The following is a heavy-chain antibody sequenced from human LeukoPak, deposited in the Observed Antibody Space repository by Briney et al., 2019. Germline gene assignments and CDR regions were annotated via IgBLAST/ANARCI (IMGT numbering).Heavy chain of an antibody. Sequence: GGSLRLSCATSGFTFSNAWMSWLRQAPGKGLEWVSYISSSGSTIYYADSVRGRFTISRDNAKNSLYLQMNSLRAEDTAVYYCAREDQRWYYAFDIWGQGTMVTVSS. J-gene: IGHJ3*02. D-gene: IGHD6-13*01. CDR1: GFTFSNAW. CDR2: ISSSGSTI. V-gene: IGHV3-11*04. CDR3: AREDQRWYYAFDI.